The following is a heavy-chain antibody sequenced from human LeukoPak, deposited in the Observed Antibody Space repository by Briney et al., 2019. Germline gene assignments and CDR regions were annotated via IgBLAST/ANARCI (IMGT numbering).Heavy chain of an antibody. CDR1: GGSISRSSYY. CDR2: IFYSGST. CDR3: ARADSNYDSGYYAFDI. Sequence: SETLSLTCSVSGGSISRSSYYWGWIRQPPGKGLEWMGYIFYSGSTKYNPSLKSRVTLSVDTSKNQFSLKLSSVTASDTAVYYCARADSNYDSGYYAFDIWGQGTMVTVSS. D-gene: IGHD4-11*01. V-gene: IGHV4-61*05. J-gene: IGHJ3*02.